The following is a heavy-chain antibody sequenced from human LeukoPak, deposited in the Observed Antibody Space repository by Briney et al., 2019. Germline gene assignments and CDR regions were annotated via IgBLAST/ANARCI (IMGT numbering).Heavy chain of an antibody. CDR3: ARRITMIPGAFDI. V-gene: IGHV3-9*01. CDR2: ISWNSGSI. Sequence: PGRSLRLSCAASGFTFDDYAMHWVRQAPGKGLEWVSGISWNSGSIGYADSVKGRFTISRDNAKNSLYLQMNSLRAEDTALYYCARRITMIPGAFDIWGQGTMVTVSS. CDR1: GFTFDDYA. J-gene: IGHJ3*02. D-gene: IGHD3-22*01.